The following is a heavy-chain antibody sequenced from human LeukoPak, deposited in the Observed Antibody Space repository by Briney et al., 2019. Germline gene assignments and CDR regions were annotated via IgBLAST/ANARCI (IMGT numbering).Heavy chain of an antibody. CDR2: IYYSGST. V-gene: IGHV4-59*01. CDR3: ARGVVAVAGPLFDY. CDR1: GGSISSYY. D-gene: IGHD6-19*01. J-gene: IGHJ4*02. Sequence: PSETLSLTCTVSGGSISSYYWSWIRQPPGKGLEWIGYIYYSGSTNYNPSLKSRVTISVDTSKNQFSLKLSPVTAADTAVYYCARGVVAVAGPLFDYWGQGTLVTVSS.